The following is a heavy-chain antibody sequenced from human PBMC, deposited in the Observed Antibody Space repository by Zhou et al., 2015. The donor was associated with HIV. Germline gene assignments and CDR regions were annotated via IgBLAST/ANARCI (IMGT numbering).Heavy chain of an antibody. Sequence: QVQLVQSGAEVKKPGSSVKVSCLASGGTFGYYGISWVRQAPGQGLEWMGGIIPVFGTANYAQRFQGRVSMTADRSTSTAYMELSSLRSEDTAVYYCARAASGVQRIQLWLPFDYWGQGTLVTVSS. CDR3: ARAASGVQRIQLWLPFDY. CDR1: GGTFGYYG. CDR2: IIPVFGTA. D-gene: IGHD5-18*01. V-gene: IGHV1-69*06. J-gene: IGHJ4*02.